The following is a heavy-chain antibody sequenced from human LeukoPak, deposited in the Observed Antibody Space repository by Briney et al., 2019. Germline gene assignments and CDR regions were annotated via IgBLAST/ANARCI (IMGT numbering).Heavy chain of an antibody. V-gene: IGHV5-51*01. D-gene: IGHD4-23*01. J-gene: IGHJ4*02. CDR1: GYSFTSYW. Sequence: GESLKISCKGSGYSFTSYWIGWVRQLPGKGLEWMGIIYPGDSDTRYSPSFQGQVTISADKSISTAYLQWSSLKASDTAMYYCARQVVDYGGTPHLDYWGQGTLVTVSS. CDR3: ARQVVDYGGTPHLDY. CDR2: IYPGDSDT.